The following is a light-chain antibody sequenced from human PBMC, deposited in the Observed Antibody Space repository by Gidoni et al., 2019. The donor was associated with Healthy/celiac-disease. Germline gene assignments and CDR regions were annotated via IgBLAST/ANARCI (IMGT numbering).Light chain of an antibody. Sequence: EVLMTQSPATLSVSPGERATLSCRASQSVRSDLAWYQQKPGQAPRLSIYGASTRATGIPARFSGSGSGTEFTLTISSLQSEDFAVYYCQQYNNWPPWTFGQGTKVEIK. V-gene: IGKV3-15*01. CDR1: QSVRSD. CDR2: GAS. CDR3: QQYNNWPPWT. J-gene: IGKJ1*01.